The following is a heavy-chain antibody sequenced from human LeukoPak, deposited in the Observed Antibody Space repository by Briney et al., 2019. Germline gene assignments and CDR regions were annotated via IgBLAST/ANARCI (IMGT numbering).Heavy chain of an antibody. CDR2: INHSGST. CDR1: GGSFSGYY. Sequence: SETLSLTGAVYGGSFSGYYWGWIRQPPGKGLGWIGEINHSGSTNYIPSLKSRVTISVDTSKNQFSLKLSSVTAADTAVYYCARSPPSTDNWFDPWGQGTLVTVSS. CDR3: ARSPPSTDNWFDP. V-gene: IGHV4-34*01. J-gene: IGHJ5*02.